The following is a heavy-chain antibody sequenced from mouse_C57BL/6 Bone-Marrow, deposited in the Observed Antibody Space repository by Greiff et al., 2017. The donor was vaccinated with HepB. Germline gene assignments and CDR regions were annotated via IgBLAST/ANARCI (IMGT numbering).Heavy chain of an antibody. CDR2: ISSGGSYT. J-gene: IGHJ2*01. CDR3: ARRNWVDY. D-gene: IGHD4-1*01. CDR1: GFTFSSYG. Sequence: DVQLVESGGDLVKPGGSLKLSCAASGFTFSSYGMSWVRQTPDKRLEWVATISSGGSYTYYPDSVKGRFTISRDNAKNTLYLQMSSLKSEDTAMYYCARRNWVDYWGPGTTLTVSS. V-gene: IGHV5-6*01.